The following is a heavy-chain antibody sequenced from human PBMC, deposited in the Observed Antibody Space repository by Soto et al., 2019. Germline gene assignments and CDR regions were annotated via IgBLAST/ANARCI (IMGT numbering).Heavy chain of an antibody. Sequence: ASVKVSCKASGYTFTSYAMHWVRQAPGQRLEWMGWINAGNGNTKYSQKFQGRVTITRDTSASTAYMELSSLRSEDMAVYYCARTYDFWSGYSSYYGMDVWGQGTTVTVSS. CDR1: GYTFTSYA. CDR2: INAGNGNT. CDR3: ARTYDFWSGYSSYYGMDV. V-gene: IGHV1-3*01. D-gene: IGHD3-3*01. J-gene: IGHJ6*02.